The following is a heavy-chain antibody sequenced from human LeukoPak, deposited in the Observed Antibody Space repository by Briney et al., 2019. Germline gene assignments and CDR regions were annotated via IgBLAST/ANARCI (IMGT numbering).Heavy chain of an antibody. V-gene: IGHV4-30-4*01. CDR3: ARGLVDYDFWSGYAFDY. CDR2: IYYSGST. CDR1: GGSTSSGDYY. Sequence: SETLSLTCTVSGGSTSSGDYYWSWIRQPPGKGLEWIGYIYYSGSTYYNPSLKSRVTISVDTSKNQFSLKLSSVTAADTAVYYCARGLVDYDFWSGYAFDYWGQGTLVTVSS. D-gene: IGHD3-3*01. J-gene: IGHJ4*02.